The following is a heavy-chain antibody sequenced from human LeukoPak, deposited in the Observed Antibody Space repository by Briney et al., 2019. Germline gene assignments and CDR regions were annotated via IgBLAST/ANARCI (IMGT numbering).Heavy chain of an antibody. V-gene: IGHV1-2*06. D-gene: IGHD2-21*02. J-gene: IGHJ4*02. Sequence: ASVKVSCKASGYTFTGYYMHWVRQAPGQGLERMGRINPSSGDAQYPQKFQGRVTMTRDTSIKTVYMEIRGLQSDDTAVYYCAKNIHGDGDSRAEGNWGQGTLVTVSS. CDR3: AKNIHGDGDSRAEGN. CDR1: GYTFTGYY. CDR2: INPSSGDA.